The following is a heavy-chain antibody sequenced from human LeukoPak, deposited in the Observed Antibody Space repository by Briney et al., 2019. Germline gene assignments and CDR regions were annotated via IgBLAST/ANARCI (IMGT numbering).Heavy chain of an antibody. V-gene: IGHV3-NL1*01. CDR1: GFTFSTSG. Sequence: GGSLRLSCAASGFTFSTSGMHRVRQAPGKGLEWVAVIYSGGSTYYADSVKGRFTISRDNSKNTLYLQMNSLRAEDTAVYYCARILDSAWGELGYWGQGTLVTVSS. CDR2: IYSGGST. J-gene: IGHJ4*02. D-gene: IGHD6-19*01. CDR3: ARILDSAWGELGY.